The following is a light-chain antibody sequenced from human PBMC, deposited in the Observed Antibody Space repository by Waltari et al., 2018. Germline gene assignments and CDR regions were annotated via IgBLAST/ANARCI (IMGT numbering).Light chain of an antibody. CDR1: TSNIGNNV. J-gene: IGLJ3*02. Sequence: QSVLTQPPSASGTPGQRVTISCSGTTSNIGNNVVNWYQQVPGTAPKLLIYRNDRRPAGGPDRFSGSKSGTSASLAISGLQAEDEAEYYCASWDDSLNGHWVFGGGTKVTVL. V-gene: IGLV1-44*01. CDR2: RND. CDR3: ASWDDSLNGHWV.